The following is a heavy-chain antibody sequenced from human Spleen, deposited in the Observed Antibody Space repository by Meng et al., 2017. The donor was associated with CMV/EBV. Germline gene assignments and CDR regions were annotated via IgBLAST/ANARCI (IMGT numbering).Heavy chain of an antibody. D-gene: IGHD1-14*01. J-gene: IGHJ5*02. CDR1: GFTFNDYG. V-gene: IGHV3-30*02. CDR2: IRYDLRKS. CDR3: AKDRGRGITATGTSDL. Sequence: GESLKISCAGSGFTFNDYGMHWVRQTPGKGPEWLAFIRYDLRKSYYAESVKGRFTISRDNSDKMVFLDMNSLRTDDSAVYFCAKDRGRGITATGTSDLWGQGTLVTVSS.